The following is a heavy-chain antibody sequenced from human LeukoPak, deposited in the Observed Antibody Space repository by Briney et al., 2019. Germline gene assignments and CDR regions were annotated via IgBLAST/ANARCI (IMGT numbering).Heavy chain of an antibody. CDR1: GGSISSYY. V-gene: IGHV4-59*01. J-gene: IGHJ4*02. CDR3: ASTVAYCGGDCYYYFDY. CDR2: IYYSGST. Sequence: SETLSLTCTVSGGSISSYYWSWIRQPPRKGLEWIGYIYYSGSTNYNPSLKSRVTISVDTSKNQFSLKLSSVTAADTAVYYCASTVAYCGGDCYYYFDYWGQGTLVTVSS. D-gene: IGHD2-21*02.